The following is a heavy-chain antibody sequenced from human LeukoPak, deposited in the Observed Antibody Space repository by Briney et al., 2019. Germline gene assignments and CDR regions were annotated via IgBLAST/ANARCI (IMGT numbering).Heavy chain of an antibody. CDR1: GGSIY. J-gene: IGHJ4*02. CDR3: ARESHNYFDF. V-gene: IGHV4-59*13. Sequence: NPSETLSLTCTVSGGSIYWSWIRQPPGKGLEWIGYIYSSGSTNYNPSLTGRVTISVDTSKNQFSLKLSSVTAADTAVYYCARESHNYFDFWGQGTLVTVSS. CDR2: IYSSGST.